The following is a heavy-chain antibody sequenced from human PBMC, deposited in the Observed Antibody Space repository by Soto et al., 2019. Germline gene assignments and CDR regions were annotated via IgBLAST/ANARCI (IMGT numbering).Heavy chain of an antibody. CDR2: IYSGGST. CDR3: ARDRHIAAAGTLYRNYYYYYGMDV. CDR1: GFTFNSYD. V-gene: IGHV3-66*01. D-gene: IGHD6-13*01. J-gene: IGHJ6*02. Sequence: PGGSLRLSCAASGFTFNSYDMHWVRQATGKGLEWVSVIYSGGSTYYADSVKGRFTISRDNSKNTLYLQMNSLRAEDTAVYYCARDRHIAAAGTLYRNYYYYYGMDVWGQGTTVTVSS.